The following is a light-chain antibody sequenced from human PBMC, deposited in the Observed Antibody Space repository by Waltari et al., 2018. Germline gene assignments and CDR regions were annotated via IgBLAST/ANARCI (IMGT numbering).Light chain of an antibody. V-gene: IGLV2-11*01. CDR2: DVN. CDR3: CSYAGNSWV. Sequence: QSALTQPRSVSGSPGQPVAISCTGTSSAVGRYDYVSWYQHHPGKAPKLIIYDVNKRPSGVPDRVFGSKSGNTASLTVSGLQAEDEADYYCCSYAGNSWVFGGGTKLTVL. CDR1: SSAVGRYDY. J-gene: IGLJ3*02.